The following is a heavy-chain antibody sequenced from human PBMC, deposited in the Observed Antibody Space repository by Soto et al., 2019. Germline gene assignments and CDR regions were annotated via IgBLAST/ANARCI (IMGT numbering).Heavy chain of an antibody. J-gene: IGHJ6*02. CDR1: GFTFSTYW. CDR2: IKQDGSEK. D-gene: IGHD2-8*01. V-gene: IGHV3-7*01. CDR3: ARDLLACNNHYYYVMDV. Sequence: QPGGYPRISSAASGFTFSTYWMSWVRQAPGKGLEWVANIKQDGSEKYYVDSVKGRFTISRDNAKNSLYLQMNSLRAEDTAVYYYARDLLACNNHYYYVMDVRAQGSTVIVS.